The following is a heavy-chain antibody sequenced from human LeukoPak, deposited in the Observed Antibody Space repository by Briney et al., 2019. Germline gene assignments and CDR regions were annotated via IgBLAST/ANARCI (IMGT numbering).Heavy chain of an antibody. CDR1: GGSFSGYY. V-gene: IGHV4-34*01. CDR3: ARASGSYGPYYYYYMDV. Sequence: SETLSLTCAVYGGSFSGYYWSWIRQPPGKGLEWIGSIYYSGSTYYNPSLKSRVTISVDTSKNQFSLKLSSVTAADTAVYYCARASGSYGPYYYYYMDVWGKGTTVTVSS. J-gene: IGHJ6*03. CDR2: IYYSGST. D-gene: IGHD1-26*01.